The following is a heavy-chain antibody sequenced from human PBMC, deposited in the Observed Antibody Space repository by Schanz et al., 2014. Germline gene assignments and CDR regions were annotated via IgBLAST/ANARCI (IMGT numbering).Heavy chain of an antibody. Sequence: QVQLVESGGGVVQPGGSLRLSCAASGFIFSNYGMHWVRQAPGKGLEWVAVIWSDGSGKYYADSVKGRFTISRDNSKNTLYLQMNSLSADDTAVFYCAREQIMAAAGLVDYWGHGTLVTVSS. CDR2: IWSDGSGK. CDR1: GFIFSNYG. V-gene: IGHV3-33*01. CDR3: AREQIMAAAGLVDY. J-gene: IGHJ4*01. D-gene: IGHD6-13*01.